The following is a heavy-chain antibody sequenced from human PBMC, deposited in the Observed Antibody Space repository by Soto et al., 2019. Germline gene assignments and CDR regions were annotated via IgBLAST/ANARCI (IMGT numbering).Heavy chain of an antibody. CDR3: ARVRGGGSEYFFDY. CDR1: GYTFTTYG. D-gene: IGHD2-15*01. CDR2: ISASNGNT. Sequence: ASVKVSCKASGYTFTTYGFSWVRQAPGQGLECVGWISASNGNTHYSQKFQGRVTLTTDTSTSTVYMELSSLRSDDTAVYYCARVRGGGSEYFFDYWGQGTLVTVSS. V-gene: IGHV1-18*04. J-gene: IGHJ4*02.